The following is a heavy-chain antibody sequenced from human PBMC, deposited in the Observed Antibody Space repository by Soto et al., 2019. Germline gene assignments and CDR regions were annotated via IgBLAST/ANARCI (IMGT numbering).Heavy chain of an antibody. CDR2: INHSGST. CDR3: ATPRYDFWSGYRGHTDYGMDV. Sequence: NPSETLSLTCAVYGGSFSGYYWSWIRQPPGKGLEWIGEINHSGSTNYNPPLKSRVTISVDTSKNQFSLKMSSVTAADTAVYYCATPRYDFWSGYRGHTDYGMDVWGQGTTVTVS. J-gene: IGHJ6*02. V-gene: IGHV4-34*01. D-gene: IGHD3-3*01. CDR1: GGSFSGYY.